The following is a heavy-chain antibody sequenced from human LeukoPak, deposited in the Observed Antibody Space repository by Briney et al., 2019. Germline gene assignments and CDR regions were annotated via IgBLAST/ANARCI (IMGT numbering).Heavy chain of an antibody. CDR3: ATSRIVGATTGY. Sequence: SDTLSLTCAVYGGSFSGYYWSWIRQPPGKGLEWMGEINHSGSTNYNPSRKRLVTISVDTCKNQFSLKLSSVTAADTAVYYCATSRIVGATTGYWGQGTLVTVSS. V-gene: IGHV4-34*01. J-gene: IGHJ4*02. CDR2: INHSGST. D-gene: IGHD1-26*01. CDR1: GGSFSGYY.